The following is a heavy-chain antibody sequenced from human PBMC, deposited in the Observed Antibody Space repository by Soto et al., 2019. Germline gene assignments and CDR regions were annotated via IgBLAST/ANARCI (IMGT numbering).Heavy chain of an antibody. V-gene: IGHV4-39*01. Sequence: QLQLQESGPGLVKPSETLSLTCTVSGGSISSSSYYWGWIRQPPGKGLEWIGSIYYSGSTYYNPSLKSRVTISVDTSKNQFSLKLSSVTAADTAVYYCARRLYSSGWIDYWGQGTLVTVSS. D-gene: IGHD6-19*01. J-gene: IGHJ4*02. CDR3: ARRLYSSGWIDY. CDR1: GGSISSSSYY. CDR2: IYYSGST.